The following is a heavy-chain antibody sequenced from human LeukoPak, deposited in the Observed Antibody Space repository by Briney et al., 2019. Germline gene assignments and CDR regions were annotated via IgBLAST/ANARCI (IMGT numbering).Heavy chain of an antibody. CDR1: GGTFNSYA. J-gene: IGHJ5*02. CDR3: ARGVSSGLTNWFDP. D-gene: IGHD6-19*01. CDR2: IIPIFGTA. V-gene: IGHV1-69*13. Sequence: GASVKVSCKASGGTFNSYAISWVRQAPGQGLEWMGGIIPIFGTANYAQKFQGRVTITADESTSTAYMELSSLRSEDTAVYYCARGVSSGLTNWFDPWGQGTLVTVSS.